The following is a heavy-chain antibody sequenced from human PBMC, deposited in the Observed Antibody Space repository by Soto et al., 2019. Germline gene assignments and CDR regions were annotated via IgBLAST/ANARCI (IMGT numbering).Heavy chain of an antibody. CDR2: LIPVFQTA. D-gene: IGHD3-22*01. J-gene: IGHJ4*02. V-gene: IGHV1-69*01. Sequence: QEQLVQSGPEVKKPGASVKVSCKASGALFSSYPISWVRQVPGQGLEWMGGLIPVFQTAYYTQRFQGRVTITADESTNTAYMELSSLRSEDTAIYYCARGGSGYTWFNEFWGQGTLVTVSS. CDR1: GALFSSYP. CDR3: ARGGSGYTWFNEF.